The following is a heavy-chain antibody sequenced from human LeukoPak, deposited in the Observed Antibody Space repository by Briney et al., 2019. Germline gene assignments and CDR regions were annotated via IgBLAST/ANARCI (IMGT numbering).Heavy chain of an antibody. CDR2: ISYDGSNK. Sequence: GGSLRLSRAASGFTFSSYSMNWVRQAPGKGLEWVAVISYDGSNKYYADSVKGRFTISRDNSKNTLYLQMNSLRAEDTAVYYCARFALYSSGWSNPDYWGQGTLVTVSS. CDR3: ARFALYSSGWSNPDY. D-gene: IGHD6-19*01. V-gene: IGHV3-30*03. CDR1: GFTFSSYS. J-gene: IGHJ4*02.